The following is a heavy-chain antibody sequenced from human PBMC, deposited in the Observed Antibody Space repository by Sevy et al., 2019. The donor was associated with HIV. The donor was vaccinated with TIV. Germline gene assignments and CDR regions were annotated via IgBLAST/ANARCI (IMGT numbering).Heavy chain of an antibody. J-gene: IGHJ4*02. CDR2: FSFGCGKI. CDR3: AREGCSKPHDY. CDR1: GFTFSNYA. V-gene: IGHV3-23*01. Sequence: GESLKISCAASGFTFSNYAMSWVRQAPGKGLEWVSTFSFGCGKINYADSVKGRFTISRDNSKNTLYLQMSSLRAEDTALYYCAREGCSKPHDYWGQGTLVTISS. D-gene: IGHD2-2*01.